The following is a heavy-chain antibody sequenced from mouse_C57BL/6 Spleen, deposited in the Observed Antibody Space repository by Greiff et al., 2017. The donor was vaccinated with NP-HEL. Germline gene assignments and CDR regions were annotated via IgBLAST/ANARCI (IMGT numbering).Heavy chain of an antibody. CDR3: APYGNYGDYYAMDY. CDR1: GFTFSDYG. J-gene: IGHJ4*01. D-gene: IGHD2-1*01. CDR2: ISSGSSTI. Sequence: EVKLVESGGGLVKPGGSLKLSCAASGFTFSDYGMHWVRQAPEKGLEWVAYISSGSSTIYYADTVKGRFTISRDNAKNTLFLQMTSLRSEDTAMYYCAPYGNYGDYYAMDYWGQGTSVTVSS. V-gene: IGHV5-17*01.